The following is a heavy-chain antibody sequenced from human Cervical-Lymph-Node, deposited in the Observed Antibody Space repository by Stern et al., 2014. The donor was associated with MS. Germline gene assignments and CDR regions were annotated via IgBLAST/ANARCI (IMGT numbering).Heavy chain of an antibody. J-gene: IGHJ4*02. D-gene: IGHD3-16*02. CDR2: IYYSGST. V-gene: IGHV4-31*03. CDR3: AKYRVFGGVIVVDY. CDR1: GGSISSGGSY. Sequence: QVQLQESGPGLVKPSQTLSLTCTVSGGSISSGGSYWSWIRQHPGKGLEWIGYIYYSGSTSYNPSLKSRVTISLDTSKSQFSLKLSSVTAADTAVYYCAKYRVFGGVIVVDYWGQGTLVTVSS.